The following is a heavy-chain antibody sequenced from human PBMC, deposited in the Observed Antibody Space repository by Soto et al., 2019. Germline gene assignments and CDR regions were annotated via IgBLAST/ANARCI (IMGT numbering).Heavy chain of an antibody. CDR2: ISGSGGST. CDR1: GFTFSSYA. Sequence: GGSLRLSCAASGFTFSSYAMSWVRQAPGKGLEWVSAISGSGGSTYYADSAKGRFTISRDNSKNTLYLQMNSLRAEDTAVYYCAKVDYDSWRGYYKGFDYWGQGTLVTVSS. CDR3: AKVDYDSWRGYYKGFDY. D-gene: IGHD3-3*01. J-gene: IGHJ4*02. V-gene: IGHV3-23*01.